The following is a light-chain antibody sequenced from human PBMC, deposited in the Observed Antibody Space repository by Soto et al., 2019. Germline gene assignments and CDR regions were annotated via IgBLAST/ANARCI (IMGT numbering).Light chain of an antibody. V-gene: IGLV2-18*02. CDR1: SSDVGSYNR. CDR3: NSYTGSSTFV. J-gene: IGLJ1*01. Sequence: QSALTQPHSVSGSPGQSVAISCTGTSSDVGSYNRVSWYQQPPGAAPKLMIYEVSNRPSGVPDRFSGSKSGNTASLTISGLQAEDEADYYCNSYTGSSTFVFGTGTKVTVL. CDR2: EVS.